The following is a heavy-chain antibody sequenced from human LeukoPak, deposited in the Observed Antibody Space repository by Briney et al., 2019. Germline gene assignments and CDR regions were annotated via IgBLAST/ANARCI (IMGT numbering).Heavy chain of an antibody. CDR1: GGSFSGYY. Sequence: PSETLSLTCAVYGGSFSGYYWSWIRQPPGKGLEWIGEINHSGSTNYNPSLKSRVTISADTSKNQFSLKLNSVTAADTAVYYCARRDSCSSTSCYARGYYYGMDVWGKGTTVTVSS. V-gene: IGHV4-34*01. D-gene: IGHD2-2*01. J-gene: IGHJ6*04. CDR2: INHSGST. CDR3: ARRDSCSSTSCYARGYYYGMDV.